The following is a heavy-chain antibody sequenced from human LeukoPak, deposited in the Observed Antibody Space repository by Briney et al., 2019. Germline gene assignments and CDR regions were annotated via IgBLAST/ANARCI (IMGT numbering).Heavy chain of an antibody. Sequence: PGGSLRLSCAASGFTFSSYAMSRVRQAPGKGLEWVSAISGSGGSTYYADSVKGRFTISRDNSKNTLYLQMNSLRAEDTAVHYCAKDAKYSSSWYYFDYWGQGTLVTVSS. CDR2: ISGSGGST. J-gene: IGHJ4*02. V-gene: IGHV3-23*01. CDR1: GFTFSSYA. CDR3: AKDAKYSSSWYYFDY. D-gene: IGHD6-13*01.